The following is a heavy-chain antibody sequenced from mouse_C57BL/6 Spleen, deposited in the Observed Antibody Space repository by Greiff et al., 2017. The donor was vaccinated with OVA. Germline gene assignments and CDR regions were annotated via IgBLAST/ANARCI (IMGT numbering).Heavy chain of an antibody. CDR1: GFTFSDYG. V-gene: IGHV5-17*01. D-gene: IGHD2-4*01. CDR3: ARPYYDYDEVYFDY. J-gene: IGHJ2*01. Sequence: EVQLVESGGGLVKPGGSLKLSCAASGFTFSDYGMHWVRQAPEKGLEWVAYISSGSSTIYYADTVKGRFTISRDNAKNTLFLQMTSLRSEDTAMYYCARPYYDYDEVYFDYWGQGTTLTVSS. CDR2: ISSGSSTI.